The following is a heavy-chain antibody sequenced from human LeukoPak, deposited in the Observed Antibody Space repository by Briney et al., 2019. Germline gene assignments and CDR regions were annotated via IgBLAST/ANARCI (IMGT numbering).Heavy chain of an antibody. J-gene: IGHJ4*02. CDR3: AREARYRKGYFDY. Sequence: SETLSLTCAVYGGSFSGYYWSWIRQPPGKGLAWSGEINHSGSTNYNPSLKSRVTISVDTSKNQFSLKLSSVTAADTAVYYCAREARYRKGYFDYWGQGTLVTVSS. D-gene: IGHD5-18*01. CDR1: GGSFSGYY. CDR2: INHSGST. V-gene: IGHV4-34*01.